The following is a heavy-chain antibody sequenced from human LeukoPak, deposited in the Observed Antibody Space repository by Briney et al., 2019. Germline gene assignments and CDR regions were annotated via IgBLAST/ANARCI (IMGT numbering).Heavy chain of an antibody. J-gene: IGHJ5*02. V-gene: IGHV1-46*03. D-gene: IGHD3-3*01. Sequence: ASVKVSCKASGYTFTSYYMHWVRQAPGQGLEWMGIINPSGGSTTYAQKFQGRVTMTGDTSTSTVYMELSSLRSEDTAVYYCARAYYDFWSGYWSYNWFDPWGQGTLVTVSS. CDR2: INPSGGST. CDR3: ARAYYDFWSGYWSYNWFDP. CDR1: GYTFTSYY.